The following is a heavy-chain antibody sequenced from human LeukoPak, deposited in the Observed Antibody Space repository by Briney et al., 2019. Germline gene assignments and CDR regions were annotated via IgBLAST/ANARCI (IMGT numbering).Heavy chain of an antibody. V-gene: IGHV1-69*13. Sequence: SVKVSCKASGGTFSSYAISWVRQAPGQGLEWMGGIIPIFGTANYAQKFQGRVTITADESTSTAYMELSSLRSEDTAVYYCASLSKGSTVTSHYWGQGTLVTVSS. CDR2: IIPIFGTA. CDR1: GGTFSSYA. CDR3: ASLSKGSTVTSHY. J-gene: IGHJ4*02. D-gene: IGHD4-17*01.